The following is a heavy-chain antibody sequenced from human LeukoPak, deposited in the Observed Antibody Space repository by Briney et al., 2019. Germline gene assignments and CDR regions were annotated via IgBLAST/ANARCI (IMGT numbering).Heavy chain of an antibody. J-gene: IGHJ3*02. CDR3: AFTYYDVLTGLFVDAFDI. D-gene: IGHD3-9*01. CDR2: INPNSGAT. CDR1: VYTFTSYG. Sequence: APVNVSRKASVYTFTSYGISWVRQPPGQGLEWMGWINPNSGATSFAQEFQGRVTMTRDRSISTAYLELSRLRSDDTALYYCAFTYYDVLTGLFVDAFDIWGQGTMVTVSS. V-gene: IGHV1-2*02.